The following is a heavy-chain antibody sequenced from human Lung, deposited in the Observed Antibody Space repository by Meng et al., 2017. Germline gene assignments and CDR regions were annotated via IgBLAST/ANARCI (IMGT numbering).Heavy chain of an antibody. CDR2: IIDSGST. V-gene: IGHV4-34*02. CDR3: VRRTYSSGWYFDY. D-gene: IGHD6-19*01. Sequence: QMQLRQWGAGLLRPSGSLSLTCAVVGGSYSGYYWSWIRQHPGKGLEWIGEIIDSGSTNYNPSLKSRVTISVDTSKNQFSLRVTSVTAADRAVYYCVRRTYSSGWYFDYWGQGTLVTVSS. CDR1: GGSYSGYY. J-gene: IGHJ4*02.